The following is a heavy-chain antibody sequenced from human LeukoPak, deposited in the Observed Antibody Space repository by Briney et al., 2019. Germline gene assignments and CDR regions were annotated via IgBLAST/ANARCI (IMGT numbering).Heavy chain of an antibody. CDR3: ARGGHDGSSWPLNFDY. J-gene: IGHJ4*02. D-gene: IGHD6-13*01. V-gene: IGHV1-46*01. CDR1: GYTFTSYY. Sequence: ASVKVSCKASGYTFTSYYMHWVRQAPGQGLEWMGIINPSGGSTSYAQKFQGRVTMTRDMSTSTVYMELSSLRSEDTAVYYCARGGHDGSSWPLNFDYWGQGTLVTVSS. CDR2: INPSGGST.